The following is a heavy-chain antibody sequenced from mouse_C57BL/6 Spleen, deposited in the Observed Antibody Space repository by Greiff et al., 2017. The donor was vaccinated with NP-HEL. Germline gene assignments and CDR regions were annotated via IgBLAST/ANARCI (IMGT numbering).Heavy chain of an antibody. V-gene: IGHV5-17*01. J-gene: IGHJ3*01. CDR3: ARHDYDGGFAY. D-gene: IGHD2-4*01. CDR1: GFTFSDYG. CDR2: ISSGSSTI. Sequence: EVKLVESGGGLVKPGGSLKLSCAASGFTFSDYGMHWVRQAPEKGLEWVAYISSGSSTIYYADTVKGRFTISRDNAKNTLFLQMTSLRSEDTAMYYCARHDYDGGFAYWGQGTLFTVSA.